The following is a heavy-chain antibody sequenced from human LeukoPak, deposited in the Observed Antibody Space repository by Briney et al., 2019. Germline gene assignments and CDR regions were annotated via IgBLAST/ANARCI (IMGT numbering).Heavy chain of an antibody. D-gene: IGHD5-24*01. V-gene: IGHV4-59*01. J-gene: IGHJ4*02. CDR1: GGSINSYY. CDR2: MYYSGGT. Sequence: SETLSLTCTVSGGSINSYYWSWIRQPPGKGLEWIGHMYYSGGTNYNPSLKSRVTISVDTSRNQFSLKLSSVTTADTAVYYCTRRCKDAYTLYCFDYWGQGTLVTVSS. CDR3: TRRCKDAYTLYCFDY.